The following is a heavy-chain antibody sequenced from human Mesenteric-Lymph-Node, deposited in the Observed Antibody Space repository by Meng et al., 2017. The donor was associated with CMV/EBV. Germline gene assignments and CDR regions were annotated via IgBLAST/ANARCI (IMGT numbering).Heavy chain of an antibody. J-gene: IGHJ6*02. D-gene: IGHD3-16*02. CDR2: INSDGTTR. V-gene: IGHV3-74*01. Sequence: GESLKISCAASGFTFSSTWMHWVRQAPGKGLLWVARINSDGTTRNYADSVKGRFTVSRDNAKNTLYLQMNSLRAEDTSVYYCARDNGRNYYYGMDVWGQGTTVTVSS. CDR3: ARDNGRNYYYGMDV. CDR1: GFTFSSTW.